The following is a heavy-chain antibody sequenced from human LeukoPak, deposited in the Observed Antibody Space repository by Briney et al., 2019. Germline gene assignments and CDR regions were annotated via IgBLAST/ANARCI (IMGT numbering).Heavy chain of an antibody. V-gene: IGHV3-30-3*01. Sequence: PGGSLRLSCAASGFTFSSYAMHWVRQAPGKGLEWVAVISYDESNKYYADSVKGRFTISRDNSKNTLYLQMNSLRAEDTAVYYCARGVITMVRGVITLSPLFDYWGQGTLVTVSS. CDR3: ARGVITMVRGVITLSPLFDY. CDR1: GFTFSSYA. J-gene: IGHJ4*02. CDR2: ISYDESNK. D-gene: IGHD3-10*01.